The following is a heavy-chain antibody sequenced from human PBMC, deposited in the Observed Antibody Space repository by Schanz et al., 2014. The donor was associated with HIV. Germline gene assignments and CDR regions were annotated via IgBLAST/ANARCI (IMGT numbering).Heavy chain of an antibody. CDR3: AKDRITGTTGVPYYYYGMDV. CDR2: ISYDGSNK. CDR1: GFTFSSYG. D-gene: IGHD1-7*01. V-gene: IGHV3-30*18. J-gene: IGHJ6*02. Sequence: VQLVESGGGLVQPGRSLRLSCAASGFTFSSYGMHWVRQAPGKGLEWVAVISYDGSNKYYADSVKGRFTISRDNSKNTRYLQMNSLRAEDTAVYYCAKDRITGTTGVPYYYYGMDVWGQGTTVTVSS.